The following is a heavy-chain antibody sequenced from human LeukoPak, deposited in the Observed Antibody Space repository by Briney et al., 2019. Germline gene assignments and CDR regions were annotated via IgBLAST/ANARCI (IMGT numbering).Heavy chain of an antibody. J-gene: IGHJ4*02. CDR2: IYYSGST. D-gene: IGHD1-26*01. CDR1: GGSITSSSYY. Sequence: SETLSLTCTVSGGSITSSSYYWGWIRQPPGKGLEWIGYIYYSGSTNYNPSLKSRVTISVDTSKNQFSLKLSSVTAADTAVYYCARGARGSYSYWGQGTLVTVSS. CDR3: ARGARGSYSY. V-gene: IGHV4-61*05.